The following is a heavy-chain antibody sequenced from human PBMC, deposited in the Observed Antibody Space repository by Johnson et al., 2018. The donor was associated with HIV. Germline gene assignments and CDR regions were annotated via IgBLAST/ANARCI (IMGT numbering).Heavy chain of an antibody. J-gene: IGHJ3*02. D-gene: IGHD4-23*01. CDR2: ISYDGSNK. CDR1: GFTFSSYA. V-gene: IGHV3-30*04. Sequence: QVQLVESGGGVVQPGRSLRLSCAASGFTFSSYAMHWVRQAPGKGLEWVAVISYDGSNKYYADSVKGRFPISRDNSKNTLYLQMNSLRAEDTAVYYCARDRAPREVVTDAFDIWGQGTMVTVSS. CDR3: ARDRAPREVVTDAFDI.